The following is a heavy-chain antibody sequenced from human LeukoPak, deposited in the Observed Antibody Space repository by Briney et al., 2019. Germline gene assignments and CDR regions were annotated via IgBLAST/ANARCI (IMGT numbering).Heavy chain of an antibody. D-gene: IGHD2-2*01. J-gene: IGHJ6*03. Sequence: PGGSLRLSCAASGFTFSSYWMSWVRQAPGKGLEWVANIKQDGSEKYYVDSVKGRFTISRDNAKNSLYLQMNSLRAEDTAVYYCARGGRVPAAQNYYYYYMDVWGKGTTVTVSS. CDR3: ARGGRVPAAQNYYYYYMDV. V-gene: IGHV3-7*01. CDR1: GFTFSSYW. CDR2: IKQDGSEK.